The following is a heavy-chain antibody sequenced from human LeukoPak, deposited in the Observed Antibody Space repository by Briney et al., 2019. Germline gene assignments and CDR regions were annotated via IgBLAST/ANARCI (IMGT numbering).Heavy chain of an antibody. CDR3: ARDADPLRFLEWTRDGWFDP. J-gene: IGHJ5*02. CDR1: GYTFTSYG. Sequence: ASVKLSCKASGYTFTSYGISWVRQAPGQGLEWMAWISAYNGNTNYAQKLQGRVTMTTDTSTSTAYMELRSLRSDDTAVYYCARDADPLRFLEWTRDGWFDPWGQGTLVTVSS. D-gene: IGHD3-3*01. CDR2: ISAYNGNT. V-gene: IGHV1-18*01.